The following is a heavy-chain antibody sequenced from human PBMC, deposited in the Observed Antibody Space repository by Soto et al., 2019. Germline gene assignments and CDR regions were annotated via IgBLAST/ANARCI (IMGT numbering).Heavy chain of an antibody. V-gene: IGHV4-4*02. D-gene: IGHD2-15*01. CDR2: IYHSGST. CDR3: AREDIVVVVAAIPDAFDI. CDR1: GGSISSSNW. Sequence: SETLSLTCAVSGGSISSSNWWSWVRQPPVKGLEWIGEIYHSGSTNYNPSLKSRVTISVDKSKNQFSLKLSSVTAADTAVYYCAREDIVVVVAAIPDAFDIWAKGQWSPSPQ. J-gene: IGHJ3*02.